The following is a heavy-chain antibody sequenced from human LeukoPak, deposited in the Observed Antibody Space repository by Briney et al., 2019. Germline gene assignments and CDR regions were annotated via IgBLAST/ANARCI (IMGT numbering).Heavy chain of an antibody. CDR1: GFSFSSYS. CDR2: ISNSNSFI. V-gene: IGHV3-21*01. Sequence: GGSLRLSCAASGFSFSSYSMNWVRQAPGKGLEWVSSISNSNSFIYYADSVKGRFTISRDNTENSLYLQMNSLRAEDTAVYYCARDGGYSYGSDYWGQGTLLTVSS. D-gene: IGHD5-18*01. CDR3: ARDGGYSYGSDY. J-gene: IGHJ4*02.